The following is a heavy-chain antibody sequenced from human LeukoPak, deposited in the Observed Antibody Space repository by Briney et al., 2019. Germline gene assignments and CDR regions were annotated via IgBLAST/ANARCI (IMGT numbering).Heavy chain of an antibody. Sequence: GSLRLSCATSGFTVSSNYMTWVRQAPDKGLAWVSLIYSDGVTQYADSVKGRFTISRDNSKNTLYLQMNSLRDEDTAVYFCARDGAEGKTWVEFDPWGQGTLVTVSS. J-gene: IGHJ5*02. CDR2: IYSDGVT. V-gene: IGHV3-66*02. CDR1: GFTVSSNY. CDR3: ARDGAEGKTWVEFDP. D-gene: IGHD5-24*01.